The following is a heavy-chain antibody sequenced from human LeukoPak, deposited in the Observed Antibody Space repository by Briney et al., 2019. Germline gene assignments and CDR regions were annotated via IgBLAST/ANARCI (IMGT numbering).Heavy chain of an antibody. V-gene: IGHV3-73*01. J-gene: IGHJ4*02. D-gene: IGHD2-8*02. CDR3: SRLLLGTASIDD. CDR1: GFTFSGSP. Sequence: GGSLKLSCAASGFTFSGSPMHWVRQASGKGLEWVGLIRSKADNYATGYGATVKGRFSISRDDSRNTAYLQMNSLKAEDTAVYYCSRLLLGTASIDDWGQGTPVTVSS. CDR2: IRSKADNYAT.